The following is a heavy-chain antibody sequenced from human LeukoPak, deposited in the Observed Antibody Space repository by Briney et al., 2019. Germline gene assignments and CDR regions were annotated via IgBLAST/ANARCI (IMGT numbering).Heavy chain of an antibody. CDR1: GFTFSSYS. Sequence: GGSLRLSCVASGFTFSSYSMNWVRQAPGKGLEWVSYISSSSSIISSADSVKGRFTISRDNSKNTLYLQMNSLRAEDTAVYYCAKPAGFWSGPTDYWGQGTLVTVSS. CDR2: ISSSSSII. CDR3: AKPAGFWSGPTDY. D-gene: IGHD3-3*01. J-gene: IGHJ4*02. V-gene: IGHV3-48*01.